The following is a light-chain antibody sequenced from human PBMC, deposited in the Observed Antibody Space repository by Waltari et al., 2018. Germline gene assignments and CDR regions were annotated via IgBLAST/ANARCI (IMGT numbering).Light chain of an antibody. Sequence: DIQMTQSPSTLSASVGDRVTISCRASQSVGTWLAWYQQKPGKAPKLLIYMASSLDSGVPSRFSGSGSVTDFTLTISSLQPDAFATYSCQQYSSFSTFGQGTKV. V-gene: IGKV1-5*03. CDR2: MAS. J-gene: IGKJ2*01. CDR3: QQYSSFST. CDR1: QSVGTW.